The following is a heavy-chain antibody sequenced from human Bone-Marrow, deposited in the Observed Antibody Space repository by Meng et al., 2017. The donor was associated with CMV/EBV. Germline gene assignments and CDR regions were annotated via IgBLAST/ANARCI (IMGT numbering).Heavy chain of an antibody. CDR1: GLTFSSSA. V-gene: IGHV3-48*04. CDR2: ISSSSGTM. D-gene: IGHD1-26*01. CDR3: ARGGGTYSGDY. Sequence: GESLKISCAASGLTFSSSAVHWVRQAPGKGLEWISYISSSSGTMYYANSVKGRFTISRDNAKSSLYLQMNSLRVEDTAVYFCARGGGTYSGDYWGQGTLGTVPS. J-gene: IGHJ4*02.